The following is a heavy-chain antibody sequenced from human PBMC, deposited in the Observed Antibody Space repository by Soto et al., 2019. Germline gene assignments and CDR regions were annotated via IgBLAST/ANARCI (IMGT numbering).Heavy chain of an antibody. Sequence: PSETLSLTCTVSGGSISSGGYYWSWIRQHPGKGLEWIGYIYYSGSTYYNPSLKSRVTISVDTSKNQFSLKLSSVPAADTAVYYCARAPPEGYDILTGYYPQNYVDYWGQGTLVTVSS. V-gene: IGHV4-31*03. CDR2: IYYSGST. D-gene: IGHD3-9*01. CDR1: GGSISSGGYY. J-gene: IGHJ4*02. CDR3: ARAPPEGYDILTGYYPQNYVDY.